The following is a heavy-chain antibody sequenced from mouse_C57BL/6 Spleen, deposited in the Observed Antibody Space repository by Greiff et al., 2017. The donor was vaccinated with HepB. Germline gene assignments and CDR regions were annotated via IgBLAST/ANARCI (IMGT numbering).Heavy chain of an antibody. Sequence: EVQGVESGGDLVKPGGSLKLSCAASGFTFSSYGMSWVRQTPDKRLEWVATISSGGSYTYYPDSVKGRFTISRDNAKNTLYLQMSSLKSEDTAMYDCARQDTLDWYFDVWGTGTTVTVSS. CDR2: ISSGGSYT. CDR3: ARQDTLDWYFDV. V-gene: IGHV5-6*01. D-gene: IGHD5-1-1*01. J-gene: IGHJ1*03. CDR1: GFTFSSYG.